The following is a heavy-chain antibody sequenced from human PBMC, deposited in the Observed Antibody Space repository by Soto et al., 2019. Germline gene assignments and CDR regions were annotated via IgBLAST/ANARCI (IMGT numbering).Heavy chain of an antibody. D-gene: IGHD3-22*01. Sequence: PSETLSLTCTVSGGSISGRCWSWVRHSPGKGLEWIGYFCYTGSTNYNPSLKSRVTISVDRSKTQCSLKLTSVTAADTAVYYCAKSHYDSSGYYIIDHWGQGTLVTVSS. V-gene: IGHV4-59*01. CDR3: AKSHYDSSGYYIIDH. CDR2: FCYTGST. J-gene: IGHJ5*02. CDR1: GGSISGRC.